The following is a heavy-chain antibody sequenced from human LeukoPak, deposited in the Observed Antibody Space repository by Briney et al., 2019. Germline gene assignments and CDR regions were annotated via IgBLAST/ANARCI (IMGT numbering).Heavy chain of an antibody. CDR3: AREETGL. J-gene: IGHJ4*02. CDR2: IYSGGST. Sequence: GGSLRLSCAASGFTFSSYSMNWVRQAPGKGLEWVSVIYSGGSTYYADSVKGRFTISRDNSKNTLYLQMNSLRAEDTAVYYCAREETGLWGQGTLVTVSS. D-gene: IGHD3-10*01. CDR1: GFTFSSYS. V-gene: IGHV3-53*01.